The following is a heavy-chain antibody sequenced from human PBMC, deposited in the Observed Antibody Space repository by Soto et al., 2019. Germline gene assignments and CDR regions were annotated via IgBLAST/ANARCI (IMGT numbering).Heavy chain of an antibody. Sequence: QVPLVQSGAEVKKPGSSVKVSCKASGGTFSSYAISWVRQAPGQGLEWMGGIIPIFGTANYAQKFQGRVTITADESTSTAYMELSSLRSEDTAVYYCARDREEMAVLRFLALDYWGQGTLVTVSS. CDR2: IIPIFGTA. CDR3: ARDREEMAVLRFLALDY. CDR1: GGTFSSYA. V-gene: IGHV1-69*01. D-gene: IGHD3-3*01. J-gene: IGHJ4*02.